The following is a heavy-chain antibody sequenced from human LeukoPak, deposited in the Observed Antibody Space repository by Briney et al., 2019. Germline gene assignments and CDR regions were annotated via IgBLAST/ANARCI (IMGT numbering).Heavy chain of an antibody. CDR1: GDSTSSHS. Sequence: SETLSLTCTVSGDSTSSHSWSWIRQPPGKGLEWIGYISYSGSTNYNPSLKSRVTMSVDTSKNQFSLRLNSVTAADTAVYYYARGITGTTYNFYYYMDVWGKGTTVTVSS. D-gene: IGHD1-20*01. V-gene: IGHV4-59*11. J-gene: IGHJ6*03. CDR2: ISYSGST. CDR3: ARGITGTTYNFYYYMDV.